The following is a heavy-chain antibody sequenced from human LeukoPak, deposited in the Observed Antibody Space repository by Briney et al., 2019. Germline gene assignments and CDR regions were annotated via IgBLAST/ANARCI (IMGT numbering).Heavy chain of an antibody. D-gene: IGHD3-22*01. J-gene: IGHJ4*02. CDR1: GITLSNYG. Sequence: GGSLRLSCVVSGITLSNYGMSWVRQAPGKGLEWVSGISERGGSTNYADSVKGRFTISKDNSKNTLYLQMNSLRAEDTAVYYCAKEDSSGYYHDHVQFDYWGQGTLVTVSS. CDR2: ISERGGST. V-gene: IGHV3-23*01. CDR3: AKEDSSGYYHDHVQFDY.